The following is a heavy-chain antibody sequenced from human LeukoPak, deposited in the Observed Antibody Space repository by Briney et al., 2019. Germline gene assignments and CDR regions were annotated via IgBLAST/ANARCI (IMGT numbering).Heavy chain of an antibody. Sequence: GGSLRLSCAASGFTFSSYAMSWVRQAPGKGLGGVSALSGSGGSTYYADSVKGRLTISRDNSKNTLYLQMNRLRAEDTAVYSCAKSPYSGPHYYYYYGMDVWGQGTPVTVSS. CDR3: AKSPYSGPHYYYYYGMDV. CDR1: GFTFSSYA. V-gene: IGHV3-23*01. CDR2: LSGSGGST. D-gene: IGHD5-12*01. J-gene: IGHJ6*02.